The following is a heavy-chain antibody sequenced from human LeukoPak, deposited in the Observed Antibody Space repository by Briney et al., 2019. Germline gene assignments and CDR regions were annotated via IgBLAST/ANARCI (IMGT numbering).Heavy chain of an antibody. J-gene: IGHJ6*03. CDR1: GYSLTNYW. V-gene: IGHV5-51*01. Sequence: GESLKISCKGSGYSLTNYWIGWVRQIPGKGLEWMGIISPGDSDTRYSPSFQGQVPISVAKSISTAYFQWNSLRASGNALVYCARVRIDYDYVWGSYRAPSYYYYMDVWGKGTTVTVSS. CDR3: ARVRIDYDYVWGSYRAPSYYYYMDV. CDR2: ISPGDSDT. D-gene: IGHD3-16*02.